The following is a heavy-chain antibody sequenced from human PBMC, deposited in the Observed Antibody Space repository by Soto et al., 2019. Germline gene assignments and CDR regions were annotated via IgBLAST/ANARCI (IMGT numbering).Heavy chain of an antibody. V-gene: IGHV4-30-2*01. Sequence: QLQLQESGSGLVKPSQTLSLTCAVSGGSISSGGYSWSWIRQPPGKGLEWIGYIYHSGSTYYNPSLKRRAATSVNRSKNQFALMLRSVPAADTAVYYCARVPDRWGQGTLVTVSS. J-gene: IGHJ5*02. CDR1: GGSISSGGYS. CDR3: ARVPDR. CDR2: IYHSGST. D-gene: IGHD2-2*01.